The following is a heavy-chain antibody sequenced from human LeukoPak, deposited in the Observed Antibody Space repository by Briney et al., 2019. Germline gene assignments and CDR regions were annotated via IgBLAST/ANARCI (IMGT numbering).Heavy chain of an antibody. CDR2: ISAYNGNT. V-gene: IGHV1-18*01. J-gene: IGHJ6*03. D-gene: IGHD5-12*01. Sequence: ASVKVSCKASGYTFTSYGISWARQATGQGLEWMGWISAYNGNTNYAQKLQGRVTMTTDTSKSTAYMELRSLRSDDTAVYYCARGLATTNLPQYYYYMDVWGKGATVTVSS. CDR1: GYTFTSYG. CDR3: ARGLATTNLPQYYYYMDV.